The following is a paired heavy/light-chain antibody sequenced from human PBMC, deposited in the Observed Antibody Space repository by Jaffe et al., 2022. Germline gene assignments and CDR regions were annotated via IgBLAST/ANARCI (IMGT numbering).Heavy chain of an antibody. J-gene: IGHJ6*03. CDR2: ITGGGDGT. V-gene: IGHV3-23*01. CDR3: ARDGHVTFWYYYMDV. CDR1: GFTFSNNA. Sequence: EVQLLESGGGLVQPGGSLRLSCAASGFTFSNNAMTWVRQAPGEGLEWVSTITGGGDGTFYTDSVKGRFTISRDNSKNMVYLYMNSLRAEDTAIYYCARDGHVTFWYYYMDVWGKGTPVTVSS. D-gene: IGHD3-10*02.
Light chain of an antibody. CDR2: DVS. Sequence: QSALTQPASVSGSPGQSITISCTGTSSDVGSYNYVSWFQQHPGKAPKLMIYDVSDRPSGVSNRFSGSKSGNTASLTISGLQAEDEADYYCTSYTISSTLRYVFGTGTKVTVL. CDR3: TSYTISSTLRYV. J-gene: IGLJ1*01. V-gene: IGLV2-14*03. CDR1: SSDVGSYNY.